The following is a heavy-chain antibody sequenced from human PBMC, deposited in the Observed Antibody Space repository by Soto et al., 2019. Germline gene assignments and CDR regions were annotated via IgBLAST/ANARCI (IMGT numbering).Heavy chain of an antibody. V-gene: IGHV3-30*18. CDR3: AKDWGGEGYSSASTIDY. J-gene: IGHJ4*02. D-gene: IGHD5-18*01. CDR1: GFTFSSYG. Sequence: QVQLVESGGGVVQPGRSLRLSCAASGFTFSSYGMHWVRQAPGKGLEWVAVISYDGSNKYYADSVKGRFTISRDNSKNTLYLQMNSLRAEDKAVYYCAKDWGGEGYSSASTIDYWGQGTLVTVSS. CDR2: ISYDGSNK.